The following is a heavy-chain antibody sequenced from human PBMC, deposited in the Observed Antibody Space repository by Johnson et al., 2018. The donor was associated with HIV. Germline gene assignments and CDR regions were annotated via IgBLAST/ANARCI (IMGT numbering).Heavy chain of an antibody. D-gene: IGHD5-18*01. CDR2: ISSSGSTI. CDR1: GFTFSSYA. J-gene: IGHJ3*02. V-gene: IGHV3-48*04. Sequence: VQLVESGGGLVKPGGSLRLSCAASGFTFSSYAMHWVRQAPGKGLEWVSYISSSGSTIYYADSVKGRFTISRDNAKNSLYLQMNSLRAEDTAVYYCARDGYSYGDAFDIWGQGTMVTVSS. CDR3: ARDGYSYGDAFDI.